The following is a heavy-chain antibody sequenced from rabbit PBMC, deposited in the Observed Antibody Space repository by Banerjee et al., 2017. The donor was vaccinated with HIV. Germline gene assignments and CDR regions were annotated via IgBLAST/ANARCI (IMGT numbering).Heavy chain of an antibody. CDR2: IYAGSSGST. Sequence: QEQLEESGGDLVKPEGSLTLTCTASGFTLSSYWMCWVRQAPGKGLEWIACIYAGSSGSTYYASWAKGRFTISKTSSTTVTLQMTSLTAADTATYFCARDLAGVIGWNFGLWGQGTLVTVS. V-gene: IGHV1S45*01. CDR1: GFTLSSYW. CDR3: ARDLAGVIGWNFGL. J-gene: IGHJ4*01. D-gene: IGHD4-1*01.